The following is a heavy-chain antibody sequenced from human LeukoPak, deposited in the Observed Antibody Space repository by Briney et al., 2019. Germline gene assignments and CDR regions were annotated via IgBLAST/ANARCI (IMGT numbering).Heavy chain of an antibody. D-gene: IGHD1-26*01. CDR1: GFTFSSYA. J-gene: IGHJ4*02. V-gene: IGHV3-23*01. Sequence: GGSLRLSCAASGFTFSSYAMSWVRQAPGEGLEWVSAISGSGGSTYYADSVKGRFTISRDNSKNTLYLQMNSLRAEDTAVYYCAKNQVGAPFVTSDWGQGTLVTVSS. CDR3: AKNQVGAPFVTSD. CDR2: ISGSGGST.